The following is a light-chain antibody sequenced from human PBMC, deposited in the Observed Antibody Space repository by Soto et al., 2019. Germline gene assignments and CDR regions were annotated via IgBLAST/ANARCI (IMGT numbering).Light chain of an antibody. CDR3: QQSYSTPIS. V-gene: IGKV1-39*01. J-gene: IGKJ5*01. Sequence: SSVSASVGDTVTITCRASQSISSHLNWYQQKPGKAPNLLMYTASNLQSGVPSRFSGSGSGTDFTLTISSLQPEDFATYYCQQSYSTPISFGQGTRLEI. CDR2: TAS. CDR1: QSISSH.